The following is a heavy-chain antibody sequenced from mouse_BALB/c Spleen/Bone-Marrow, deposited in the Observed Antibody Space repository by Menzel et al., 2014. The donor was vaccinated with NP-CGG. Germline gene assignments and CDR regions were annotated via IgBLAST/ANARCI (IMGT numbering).Heavy chain of an antibody. CDR2: ISNGGGST. D-gene: IGHD1-1*01. CDR3: ARQSYFHYLDY. J-gene: IGHJ2*01. V-gene: IGHV5-12-2*01. CDR1: GFTFSSYT. Sequence: EVQVVESGGGLVQPGGSLKLSCAASGFTFSSYTMSWVRQTPEKRLEWVAYISNGGGSTYYPDTVKGRFTISRDNAKNTLNLQKRSLKSEDTAMYYCARQSYFHYLDYWGQGTTLTVSS.